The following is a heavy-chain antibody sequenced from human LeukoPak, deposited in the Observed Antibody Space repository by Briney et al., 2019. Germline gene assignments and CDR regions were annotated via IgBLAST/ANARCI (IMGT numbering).Heavy chain of an antibody. V-gene: IGHV1-69*04. Sequence: ASVKVSCKASGGTFSSYAISWVRQAPGQGLEWMGRIIPILGIANYAQKFQGRVTITADKSTSTAYMELSSLRSEDTAVYYCARAENQLAYCGGDCSTLDFDLWGRGTLVTVSS. J-gene: IGHJ2*01. CDR2: IIPILGIA. CDR3: ARAENQLAYCGGDCSTLDFDL. CDR1: GGTFSSYA. D-gene: IGHD2-21*02.